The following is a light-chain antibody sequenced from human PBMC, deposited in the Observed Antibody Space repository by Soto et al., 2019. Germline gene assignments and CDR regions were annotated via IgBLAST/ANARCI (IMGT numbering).Light chain of an antibody. CDR1: QSVSSY. CDR2: DAY. Sequence: EIVLTQSPATLSLSPGKRATLSCRASQSVSSYLAWYQQKPGQAPRLLIYDAYNRATGIPARFSGSGSGTDITLTISSLEPEDFAVYYCQQRSDWPITFGQGTRLEIK. V-gene: IGKV3-11*01. J-gene: IGKJ5*01. CDR3: QQRSDWPIT.